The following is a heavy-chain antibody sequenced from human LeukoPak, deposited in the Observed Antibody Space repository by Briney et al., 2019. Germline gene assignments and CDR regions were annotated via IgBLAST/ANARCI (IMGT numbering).Heavy chain of an antibody. CDR2: VSQRGTA. V-gene: IGHV4-59*08. CDR1: GGSINNYY. D-gene: IGHD3-3*01. J-gene: IGHJ5*02. CDR3: AGQKGPSAPRGVTVFGVIQWLDP. Sequence: SETLSLTCTVSGGSINNYYWTWIRQTPGKGLEWIGEVSQRGTANYNPSLQSRVTVSLDTSKRQFYLTLTSVTAADTAIYFCAGQKGPSAPRGVTVFGVIQWLDPWGQGTLVTVSS.